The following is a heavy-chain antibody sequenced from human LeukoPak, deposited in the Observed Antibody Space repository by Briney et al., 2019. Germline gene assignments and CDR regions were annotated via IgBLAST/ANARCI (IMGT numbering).Heavy chain of an antibody. D-gene: IGHD3-22*01. J-gene: IGHJ5*02. CDR1: GYTVSNNY. CDR2: ISGVGST. V-gene: IGHV3-66*01. CDR3: ARSGYYYDSSGSSS. Sequence: PGGSLRLSCAASGYTVSNNYMSWVRQAPGKGLEWVSSISGVGSTSYADSVKGRFTIFRDNSRTTLYLQMDSLRPEDTAVYYCARSGYYYDSSGSSSWGQGTLVTVSS.